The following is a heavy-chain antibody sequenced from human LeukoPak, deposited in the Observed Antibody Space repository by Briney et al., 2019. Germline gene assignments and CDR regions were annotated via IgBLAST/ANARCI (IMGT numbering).Heavy chain of an antibody. J-gene: IGHJ3*02. CDR1: GFTFSTYW. D-gene: IGHD2/OR15-2a*01. V-gene: IGHV3-74*01. Sequence: GGSLRLSCAASGFTFSTYWMHWVRQAPGEGLVWVSRINSDGSSTTYADSVKGRFTISRDNTKNSLYLQMNSLRTEDTAFYYCVKARGLIGGAFDIWGQGTMVTVSS. CDR3: VKARGLIGGAFDI. CDR2: INSDGSST.